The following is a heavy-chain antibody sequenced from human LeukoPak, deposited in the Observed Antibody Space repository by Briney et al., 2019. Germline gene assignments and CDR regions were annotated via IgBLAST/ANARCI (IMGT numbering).Heavy chain of an antibody. CDR1: GGTFSSYA. CDR3: ARDPSPYDSSGLQGLGNDY. J-gene: IGHJ4*02. D-gene: IGHD3-22*01. V-gene: IGHV1-69*05. CDR2: IIPIFGTA. Sequence: VASVKVSCKASGGTFSSYAISWVRQAPGQGLEWMGGIIPIFGTANYAQKFQGRVTITTDESTSTAYMELSSLRSEDTAVYYCARDPSPYDSSGLQGLGNDYWGQGTLVTVSS.